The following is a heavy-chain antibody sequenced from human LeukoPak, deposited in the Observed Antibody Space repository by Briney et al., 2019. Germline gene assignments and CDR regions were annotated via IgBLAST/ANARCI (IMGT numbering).Heavy chain of an antibody. CDR1: GGTFSSYA. V-gene: IGHV1-69*13. CDR3: ASSGSITIFGVVSPYYYYMDV. J-gene: IGHJ6*03. CDR2: IIPIFGTA. Sequence: SVKVSCKASGGTFSSYAISWVRQAPGQGLEWMGGIIPIFGTANYAQKFQGRVTITADESTSTAYMELSSLRSEDTAVYYCASSGSITIFGVVSPYYYYMDVWGKGTTVTVSS. D-gene: IGHD3-3*01.